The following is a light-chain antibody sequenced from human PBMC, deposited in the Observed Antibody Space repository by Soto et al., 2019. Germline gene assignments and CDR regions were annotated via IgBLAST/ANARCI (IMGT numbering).Light chain of an antibody. CDR2: DAS. Sequence: EVVMTQSPATLSVSPGERATLSCRASQSVSSNLAWYQQKPGQAPRLLIYDASTRATGIPARFSGSGSGTEFTLTINSLQSEDVAVYYCQQYNYWPPLTFGGGTKVEIK. CDR1: QSVSSN. CDR3: QQYNYWPPLT. J-gene: IGKJ4*01. V-gene: IGKV3-15*01.